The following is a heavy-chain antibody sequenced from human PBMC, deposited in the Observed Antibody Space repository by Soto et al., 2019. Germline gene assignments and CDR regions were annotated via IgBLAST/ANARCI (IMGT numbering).Heavy chain of an antibody. CDR3: AREEYYYGSGAFFDY. V-gene: IGHV1-18*01. D-gene: IGHD3-10*01. CDR1: GYTFTTYG. CDR2: ISAYNGNT. Sequence: GASVKVSCKASGYTFTTYGISWVRQAPGQGLEWMGWISAYNGNTNYAQKLQGRVTMTTDTSTSTAYMELRSLRSEDTAVYYCAREEYYYGSGAFFDYWGQGTLVTVSS. J-gene: IGHJ4*02.